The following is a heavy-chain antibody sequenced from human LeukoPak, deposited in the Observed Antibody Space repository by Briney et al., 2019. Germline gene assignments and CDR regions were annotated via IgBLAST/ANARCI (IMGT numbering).Heavy chain of an antibody. J-gene: IGHJ6*03. V-gene: IGHV1-69*13. CDR1: GGTFSSYA. CDR3: ARVSRDAFWSGYSRMGFYYMDV. CDR2: IIPIFGTA. Sequence: SVKVSCKASGGTFSSYAISWVRQAPGQGLEWMGGIIPIFGTANYAQKFQGRVTITADESTSTAYTELSSLRSEDPAVYYCARVSRDAFWSGYSRMGFYYMDVWGKGTTVTVSS. D-gene: IGHD3-3*01.